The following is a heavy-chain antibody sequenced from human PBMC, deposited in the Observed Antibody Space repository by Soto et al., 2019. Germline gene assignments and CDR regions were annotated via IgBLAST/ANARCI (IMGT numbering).Heavy chain of an antibody. CDR3: AAGYSYGYTTFDY. J-gene: IGHJ4*02. CDR2: IVVGSGNT. D-gene: IGHD5-18*01. V-gene: IGHV1-58*01. Sequence: QMPLVQSGPEVKKPGTSVKVSCKASGFTFTSSAVQWVRQARGQRLEWIGWIVVGSGNTNYAQKFQERVTITRDMSTSTAYMELSSLRSEDTAVYYCAAGYSYGYTTFDYWGQGTLVTVSS. CDR1: GFTFTSSA.